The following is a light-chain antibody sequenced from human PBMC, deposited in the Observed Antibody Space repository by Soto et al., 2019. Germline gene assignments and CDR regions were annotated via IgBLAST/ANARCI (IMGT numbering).Light chain of an antibody. V-gene: IGLV2-14*03. CDR3: SSHTAASTLVV. J-gene: IGLJ2*01. CDR1: SKDVGAYNY. Sequence: QSVLTQPASVSGSPGQSVTISCTGSSKDVGAYNYVSWYQQRPGKVPKLMIYDVSVRPSVVSYRFSGSKSGNTASLTISGLQTADEADYYCSSHTAASTLVVFGGGTQLTVL. CDR2: DVS.